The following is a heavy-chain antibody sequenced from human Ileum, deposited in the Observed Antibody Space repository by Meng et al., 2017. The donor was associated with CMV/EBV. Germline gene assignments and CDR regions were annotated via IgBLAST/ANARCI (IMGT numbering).Heavy chain of an antibody. CDR2: TSSGGDNT. Sequence: GESLKISCAASGFIFRSYAMAWVRQAPGKGLEWVSGTSSGGDNTYYADSVKGRFTISRDNSINTLYLQINSLRVEDTAVYYCAKRSSGYRADYWGQGTLVTVSS. D-gene: IGHD3-22*01. V-gene: IGHV3-23*01. CDR1: GFIFRSYA. J-gene: IGHJ4*01. CDR3: AKRSSGYRADY.